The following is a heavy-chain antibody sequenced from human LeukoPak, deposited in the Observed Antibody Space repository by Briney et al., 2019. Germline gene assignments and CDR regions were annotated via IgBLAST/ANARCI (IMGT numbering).Heavy chain of an antibody. CDR2: IYYTGST. Sequence: SETLSLTCTVSGVSISTSIYYWGWIRQPPGKGLEWIGSIYYTGSTYYNPSLKKRVTISVDTSKNQLSLKLRSVTAAGTAVYYCARQTTGGYSRSSGRFDYWGQGTLVTVSS. CDR3: ARQTTGGYSRSSGRFDY. CDR1: GVSISTSIYY. J-gene: IGHJ4*02. D-gene: IGHD3-22*01. V-gene: IGHV4-39*01.